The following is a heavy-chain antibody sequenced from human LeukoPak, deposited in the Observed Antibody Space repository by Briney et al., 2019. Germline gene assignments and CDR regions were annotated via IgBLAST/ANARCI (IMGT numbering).Heavy chain of an antibody. CDR1: GYTFTNYG. J-gene: IGHJ5*02. CDR2: ISVYNGNT. V-gene: IGHV1-18*01. Sequence: GASVKVSCKASGYTFTNYGISWVRQAPGQGLEWMGWISVYNGNTNYAQNLQGRVTMTTDTATNTAYMELRSLTSDDTAVYYCARDYYYASNWFDPWGQGTLVTVSS. D-gene: IGHD3-10*01. CDR3: ARDYYYASNWFDP.